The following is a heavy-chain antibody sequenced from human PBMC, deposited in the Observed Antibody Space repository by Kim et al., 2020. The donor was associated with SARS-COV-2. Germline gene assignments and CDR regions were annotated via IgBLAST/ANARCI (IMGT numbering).Heavy chain of an antibody. J-gene: IGHJ4*02. D-gene: IGHD3-22*01. CDR3: ARDPDSRGWTIYY. V-gene: IGHV3-48*02. Sequence: YPDSVKGRFTISRDNAKNSLYLQMNSLRDEDTAVYYCARDPDSRGWTIYYWGQGTLVTVSS.